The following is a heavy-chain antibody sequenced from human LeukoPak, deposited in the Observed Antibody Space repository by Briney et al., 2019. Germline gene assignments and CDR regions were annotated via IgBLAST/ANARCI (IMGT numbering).Heavy chain of an antibody. CDR2: ISSSSSYI. CDR3: ARGTLGARYYYYMDV. CDR1: GFTFSSYS. V-gene: IGHV3-21*01. J-gene: IGHJ6*03. Sequence: PGGSLRLSCAASGFTFSSYSMNWVRQAPGKGLEWVSSISSSSSYIYYADSVKGRFTISRDNAKNSLYLQMNSLRAEDTAVYYCARGTLGARYYYYMDVWGKGTTVTVSS. D-gene: IGHD1-26*01.